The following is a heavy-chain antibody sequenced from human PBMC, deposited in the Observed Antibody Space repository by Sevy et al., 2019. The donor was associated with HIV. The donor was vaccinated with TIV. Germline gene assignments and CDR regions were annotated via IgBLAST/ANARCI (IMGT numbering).Heavy chain of an antibody. Sequence: GGSLRLSCAASGFAFDSYALYWVRQAPGKGLEWIAVISYDGSYKHYADSLKGRFTISRDTSKSTVYLQMDSLRAEDTAVYYCARDLNSGYANYYYYGMDVWGQGTTVTVSS. CDR2: ISYDGSYK. CDR1: GFAFDSYA. J-gene: IGHJ6*02. D-gene: IGHD5-12*01. V-gene: IGHV3-30*04. CDR3: ARDLNSGYANYYYYGMDV.